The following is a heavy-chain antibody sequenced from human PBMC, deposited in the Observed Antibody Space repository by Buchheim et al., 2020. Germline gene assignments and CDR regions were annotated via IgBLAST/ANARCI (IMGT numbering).Heavy chain of an antibody. Sequence: EVQLLESGGGLVQPGGSLRLSCAASGFTFSSFAMSWVRQAPGKGLEWVSGISGSGGSTYYADSMTGRFTISRDNSKSKLYLQMNSLRAEDTAVYYCAKDRGGVATSFDYWGQGTL. CDR1: GFTFSSFA. CDR3: AKDRGGVATSFDY. CDR2: ISGSGGST. D-gene: IGHD5-12*01. V-gene: IGHV3-23*01. J-gene: IGHJ4*02.